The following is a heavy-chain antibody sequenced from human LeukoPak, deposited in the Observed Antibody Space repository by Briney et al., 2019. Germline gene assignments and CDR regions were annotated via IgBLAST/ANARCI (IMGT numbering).Heavy chain of an antibody. V-gene: IGHV4-61*05. J-gene: IGHJ6*02. Sequence: SETLSLTCTVSGGSISSSSCYWRWIRQPPGKGLEWIGYIYYSGSIKYNHYNPSLKSRVTLSLDTSKNQLSLKLISVTTADTAVYYCASGGREYNYGVYACGRGDTVTVSS. CDR3: ASGGREYNYGVYA. CDR1: GGSISSSSCY. D-gene: IGHD3-16*01. CDR2: IYYSGSI.